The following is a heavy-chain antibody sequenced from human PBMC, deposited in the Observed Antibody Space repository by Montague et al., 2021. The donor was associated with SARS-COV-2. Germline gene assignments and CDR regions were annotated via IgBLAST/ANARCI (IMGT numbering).Heavy chain of an antibody. D-gene: IGHD1-26*01. Sequence: SLRLSCAASGFTFTHYAMNWVRQGPGKGLEWVSSISGSGGSTYYADSVKGRFTISRDNSQNTLYLQMNSLRAEDTAVYYCAKPLGGVTPGDYYTVDVWGQGTTITVSS. CDR3: AKPLGGVTPGDYYTVDV. J-gene: IGHJ6*02. CDR1: GFTFTHYA. V-gene: IGHV3-23*01. CDR2: ISGSGGST.